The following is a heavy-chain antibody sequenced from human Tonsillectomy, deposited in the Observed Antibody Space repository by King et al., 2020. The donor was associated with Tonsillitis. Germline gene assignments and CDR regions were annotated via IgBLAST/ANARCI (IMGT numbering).Heavy chain of an antibody. Sequence: QLQESGPGLVKPSETLSLTCTVSGGSISSYYWSWIRQPPGKGLEWIGFMYYSGSTNYNPSLKSRVTMAVDTSKNHFSLRLSSVTAADSALYYCAGPYSSSISFFDLWGRGTLVTVSS. CDR1: GGSISSYY. CDR3: AGPYSSSISFFDL. D-gene: IGHD6-6*01. CDR2: MYYSGST. J-gene: IGHJ2*01. V-gene: IGHV4-59*08.